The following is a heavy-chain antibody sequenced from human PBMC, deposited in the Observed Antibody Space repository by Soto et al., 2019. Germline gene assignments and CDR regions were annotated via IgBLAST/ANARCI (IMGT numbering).Heavy chain of an antibody. D-gene: IGHD5-18*01. CDR2: INPNSGGT. CDR1: GYTFTGYY. CDR3: ARDPDERGYSYGYQGY. J-gene: IGHJ4*02. V-gene: IGHV1-2*04. Sequence: ASVKVSCKASGYTFTGYYMHWVRQAPGQGLEWMGWINPNSGGTNYAQKFQGWVTMTRDTSISTAYMELSRLRSDDTAVYYCARDPDERGYSYGYQGYWGQGTLVTVSS.